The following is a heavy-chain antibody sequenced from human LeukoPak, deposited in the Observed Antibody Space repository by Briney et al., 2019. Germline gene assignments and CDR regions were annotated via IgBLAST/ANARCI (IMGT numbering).Heavy chain of an antibody. Sequence: GGSLRLSCAACGFTFSSYWMSWVRQAPGKGLEWVANIKQDVSEKYYVYSLRGRFTITRDNAKNSMYMQMNSLRAEDTAVYYCARVRGYCSSTNCYFDYWGQGTLVTVSS. CDR1: GFTFSSYW. CDR3: ARVRGYCSSTNCYFDY. J-gene: IGHJ4*02. V-gene: IGHV3-7*01. CDR2: IKQDVSEK. D-gene: IGHD2-2*01.